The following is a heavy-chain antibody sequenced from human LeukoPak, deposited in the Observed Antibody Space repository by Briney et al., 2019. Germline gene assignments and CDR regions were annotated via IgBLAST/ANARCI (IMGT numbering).Heavy chain of an antibody. J-gene: IGHJ4*02. V-gene: IGHV1-18*01. CDR2: ISAYNGNT. D-gene: IGHD3-22*01. CDR1: GYTFTSYG. CDR3: ARVWVYDSRGGEVDY. Sequence: GASVKVSCKASGYTFTSYGISWVRQAPGQGLEWMGWISAYNGNTNYAQKLQGRVTMTTDTSTSTAYMELRSLRSDDTAVYYCARVWVYDSRGGEVDYWGQGTLVTVSS.